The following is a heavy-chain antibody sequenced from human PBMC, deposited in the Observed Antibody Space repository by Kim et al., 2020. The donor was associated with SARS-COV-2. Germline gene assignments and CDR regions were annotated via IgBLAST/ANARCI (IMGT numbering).Heavy chain of an antibody. V-gene: IGHV4-34*01. Sequence: SETLSLTCAVYGGSFRGYYWSWIRQPPGKGLEWIGEIDHSGSTNYNPSLKSRVTISVDTSKNQFSLKLSSVTAADTAVYYCARDGSDGSRLNWFDPWGQGTLVTVSS. D-gene: IGHD3-10*01. CDR1: GGSFRGYY. CDR3: ARDGSDGSRLNWFDP. J-gene: IGHJ5*02. CDR2: IDHSGST.